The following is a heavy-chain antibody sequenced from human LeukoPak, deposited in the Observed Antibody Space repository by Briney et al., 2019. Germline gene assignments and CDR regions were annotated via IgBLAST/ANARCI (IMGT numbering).Heavy chain of an antibody. J-gene: IGHJ4*02. Sequence: GGSLRLSCAASGFTFSSYAMSWVRQAPGKGLEWVSAISDSGGSTYYADSVKGRFTISRDNSKNTLYLQMNSLRAEDTAVYYCAKGMERITMVRGVIGDWGQGTLVTVSS. CDR2: ISDSGGST. D-gene: IGHD3-10*01. CDR1: GFTFSSYA. V-gene: IGHV3-23*01. CDR3: AKGMERITMVRGVIGD.